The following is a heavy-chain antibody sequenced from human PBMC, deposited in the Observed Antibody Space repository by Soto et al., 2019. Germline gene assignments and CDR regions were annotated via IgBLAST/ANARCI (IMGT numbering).Heavy chain of an antibody. CDR2: ISYDGSNK. Sequence: PGGSLRLSCAASGFTFSSYGMHWVRQAPGKGLEWVAVISYDGSNKYYADFVKGRFTISRDNSKNTLYLQMNSLRAEDTAVYYCAKDGVSSGQRDRDWYNWFDPWGQGTLVTVSS. CDR1: GFTFSSYG. J-gene: IGHJ5*02. V-gene: IGHV3-30*18. D-gene: IGHD6-19*01. CDR3: AKDGVSSGQRDRDWYNWFDP.